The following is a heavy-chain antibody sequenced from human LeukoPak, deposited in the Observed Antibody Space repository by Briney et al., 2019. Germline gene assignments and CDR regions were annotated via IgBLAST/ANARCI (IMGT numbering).Heavy chain of an antibody. J-gene: IGHJ4*02. CDR3: ARGRAGATIN. V-gene: IGHV1-2*02. CDR1: GYTFTSYG. Sequence: ASVKVSCKASGYTFTSYGISWVRQAPGQGLEWMGWINPNSGGTNYAQKFQGRVTMTRDTSISTAYMELSRLRSDDTAVYYCARGRAGATINWGQGTLVTVSS. D-gene: IGHD1-26*01. CDR2: INPNSGGT.